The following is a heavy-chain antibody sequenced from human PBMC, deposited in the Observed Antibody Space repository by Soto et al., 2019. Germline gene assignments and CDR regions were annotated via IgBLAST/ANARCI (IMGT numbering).Heavy chain of an antibody. D-gene: IGHD6-25*01. CDR2: IYWDDDK. Sequence: QITLQESGPTLVKPTQTLTLTCTISGFSLKTNGVGVGWIRQPPGKALEWLAIIYWDDDKRYSPSLKSRLTITKVTSKNQVVLTMTNMDPVDTATFYCAHRRARNDIAAFDYWGQGTLVTVSS. CDR1: GFSLKTNGVG. J-gene: IGHJ4*02. V-gene: IGHV2-5*02. CDR3: AHRRARNDIAAFDY.